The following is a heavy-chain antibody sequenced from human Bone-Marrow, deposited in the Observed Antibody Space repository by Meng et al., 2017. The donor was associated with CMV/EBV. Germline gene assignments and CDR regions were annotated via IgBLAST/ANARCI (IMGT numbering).Heavy chain of an antibody. J-gene: IGHJ6*01. V-gene: IGHV4-59*01. CDR2: IYYSGST. CDR3: ARGILIAAAGTNYYYGMYV. D-gene: IGHD6-13*01. Sequence: SETLSLTCTVSGGSISSYYWSWIRQPPGKGLEWIGYIYYSGSTNYNPSLKSRVTISVDTSKNQSPLKLSSVTAADTAVYYCARGILIAAAGTNYYYGMYVWGQGTTVTVSS. CDR1: GGSISSYY.